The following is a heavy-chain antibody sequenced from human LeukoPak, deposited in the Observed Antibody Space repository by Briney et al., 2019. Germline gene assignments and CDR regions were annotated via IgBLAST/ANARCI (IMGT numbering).Heavy chain of an antibody. J-gene: IGHJ4*02. CDR3: TRRPAADTFYSDY. Sequence: GGSLRLSCAASGFTFSRYAMHWVRQAPEKGLEYIAAISYNGGNTYYADSVKGRFTISRDNSKNTLYLQMGSLGAEDMALYYCTRRPAADTFYSDYWGQGILVTVSS. CDR2: ISYNGGNT. D-gene: IGHD2-2*01. V-gene: IGHV3-64*02. CDR1: GFTFSRYA.